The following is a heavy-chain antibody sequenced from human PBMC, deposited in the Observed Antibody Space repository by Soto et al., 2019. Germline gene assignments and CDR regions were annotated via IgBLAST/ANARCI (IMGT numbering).Heavy chain of an antibody. CDR2: ISGSGDST. Sequence: PGGSLRVSCAASGFTFSSYAMSWVRQAPGKGLEWVSAISGSGDSTYYADSVKGRFIISRDNSKNTLYLQMNSLRAEDTAVFYCAKQRKQDYWGQGTLVTVSS. D-gene: IGHD6-13*01. J-gene: IGHJ4*02. CDR1: GFTFSSYA. V-gene: IGHV3-23*01. CDR3: AKQRKQDY.